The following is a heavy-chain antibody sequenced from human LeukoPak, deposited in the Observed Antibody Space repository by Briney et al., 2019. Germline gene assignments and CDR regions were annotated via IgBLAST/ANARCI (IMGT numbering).Heavy chain of an antibody. D-gene: IGHD1-26*01. CDR1: GGSISSYY. Sequence: SETLSLTCTVSGGSISSYYWSWIRQPPGKGLEWIGYIYYSGSTNYNPSLKSRVTISVDTSKNQSSLKLSSVTAADTAVYYCARGSLGYSGSYFKQSYYFDYWGQGTLVTVSS. J-gene: IGHJ4*02. CDR2: IYYSGST. V-gene: IGHV4-59*01. CDR3: ARGSLGYSGSYFKQSYYFDY.